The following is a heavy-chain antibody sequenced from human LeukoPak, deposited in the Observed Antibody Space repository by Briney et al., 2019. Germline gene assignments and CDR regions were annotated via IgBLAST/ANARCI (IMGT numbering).Heavy chain of an antibody. CDR1: GFTFSSYE. V-gene: IGHV3-48*03. J-gene: IGHJ4*02. CDR3: ARDQSH. CDR2: ISDSGSTI. Sequence: GGSLRLSCAASGFTFSSYEMNWVRQAPGKGLEWVSYISDSGSTIFYADSVRGRFTISRDNAKNSLYLKMNSLRAEDTAVYYCARDQSHWGQGTLVTVSS.